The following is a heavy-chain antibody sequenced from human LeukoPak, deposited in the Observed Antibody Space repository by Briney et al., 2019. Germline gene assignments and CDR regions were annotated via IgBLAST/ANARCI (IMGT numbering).Heavy chain of an antibody. J-gene: IGHJ4*02. CDR3: ARGTNHCSGGSCYRIFDY. D-gene: IGHD2-15*01. CDR1: GYTFTGYY. CDR2: INHNNGGT. V-gene: IGHV1-2*02. Sequence: SVKVSCKASGYTFTGYYMHWVRQAPGQGLEWMGGINHNNGGTNYAQKFQGRVTMTRDTSISTAYMELSRLRSDDTAVYYCARGTNHCSGGSCYRIFDYWGQGTLVTVSS.